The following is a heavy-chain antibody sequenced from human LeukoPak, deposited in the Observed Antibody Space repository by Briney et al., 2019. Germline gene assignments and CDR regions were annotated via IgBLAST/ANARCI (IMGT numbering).Heavy chain of an antibody. D-gene: IGHD1-26*01. Sequence: GGSLRLSCAASGFTFSSYWMHWVRQAPGKGLVWVSRINGDGSSTSYADSVKGRFTISRDNAKNTLYLQMNSLRAEDTAVYYCARVPDSGSAIDYWGQGTLVTVPS. CDR2: INGDGSST. V-gene: IGHV3-74*01. CDR3: ARVPDSGSAIDY. CDR1: GFTFSSYW. J-gene: IGHJ4*02.